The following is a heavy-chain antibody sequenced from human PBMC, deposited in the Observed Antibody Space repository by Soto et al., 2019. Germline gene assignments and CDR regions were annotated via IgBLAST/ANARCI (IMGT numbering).Heavy chain of an antibody. J-gene: IGHJ6*01. D-gene: IGHD3-10*01. Sequence: VSRPTRVNPRETLALSGTVAGFSLTSPGMCVSCIRQPPWKALEWLALIERDDDDKYYSTSLKTRLTISKDSRENQVVMTMANMDPADTGTYYCERSIRGPRRFKGMAVWRQGSTVPVSS. CDR1: GFSLTSPGMC. CDR3: ERSIRGPRRFKGMAV. V-gene: IGHV2-70*01. CDR2: IERDDDDK.